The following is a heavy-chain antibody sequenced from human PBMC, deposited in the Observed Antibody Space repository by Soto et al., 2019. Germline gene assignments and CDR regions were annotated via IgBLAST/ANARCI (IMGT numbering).Heavy chain of an antibody. CDR3: ARDEAYYDFRSGPPGYGMDV. CDR1: GYTFTSYG. J-gene: IGHJ6*02. CDR2: ISAYNGNT. D-gene: IGHD3-3*01. V-gene: IGHV1-18*04. Sequence: ASVKVSCKASGYTFTSYGISWVRQAPGQGLEWMGWISAYNGNTNYAQKLQGRVTMTTDTSTSTAYMELRSLRSDDTAVYYCARDEAYYDFRSGPPGYGMDVWGQGTTVTVSS.